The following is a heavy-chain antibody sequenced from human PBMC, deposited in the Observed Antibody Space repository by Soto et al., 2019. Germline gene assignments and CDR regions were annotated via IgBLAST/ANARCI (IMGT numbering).Heavy chain of an antibody. D-gene: IGHD3-22*01. Sequence: HPGGSLRLSCAASGLSFSNVWMYWVRQAPGKGLEWVGGMNMDGNRISYVDSVKGRCTISRDNAKNTFYMEMNSARVEDTAGYYCVRGGGERYDGHGYLDRHWSQGRLDTVSS. CDR1: GLSFSNVW. CDR2: MNMDGNRI. V-gene: IGHV3-74*01. J-gene: IGHJ1*01. CDR3: VRGGGERYDGHGYLDRH.